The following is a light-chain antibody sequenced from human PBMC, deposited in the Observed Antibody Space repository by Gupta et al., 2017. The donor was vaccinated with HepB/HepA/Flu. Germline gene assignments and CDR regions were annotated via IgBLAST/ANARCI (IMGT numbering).Light chain of an antibody. CDR2: RNN. CDR3: AAWDDSLSGGV. CDR1: SPNIGSNY. Sequence: QSVLTQPPSASGTPGQRVTISCSGSSPNIGSNYVYWYQQRPGTAPKPLNYRNNQRPSGVPDRFSGSKSGTAASLAISGLRSEDEADYYGAAWDDSLSGGVFGGGTKLTVL. V-gene: IGLV1-47*01. J-gene: IGLJ3*02.